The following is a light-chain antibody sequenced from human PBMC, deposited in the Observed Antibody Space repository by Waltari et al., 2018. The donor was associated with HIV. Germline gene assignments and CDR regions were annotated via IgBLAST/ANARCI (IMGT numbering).Light chain of an antibody. CDR1: QGIGSN. V-gene: IGKV1-9*01. CDR2: AAS. CDR3: QHLNTYPLFT. J-gene: IGKJ3*01. Sequence: DIQLPQSRCLMSASVVDRVTITCRASQGIGSNLAWYRQNPGQAPRLLIFAASTLESGVPSRFSGSGSGTEFALTIKSLQPEDFATYYCQHLNTYPLFTFGPGTTVDIK.